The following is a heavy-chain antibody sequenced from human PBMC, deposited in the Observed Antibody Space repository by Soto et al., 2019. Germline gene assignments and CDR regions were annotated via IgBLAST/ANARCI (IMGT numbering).Heavy chain of an antibody. CDR1: GFNFKKFA. V-gene: IGHV3-23*01. Sequence: EVQLLESGGGVVQPGGSLRLSCVASGFNFKKFAMSWVRQAPGDVLEWVSGISCCGGSTSYADSVKGRFSIARDDSTNTLSLQMNNLRVEDTAQYYCAKADGEQWLLPHLDKWGQGTLVTVS. CDR2: ISCCGGST. D-gene: IGHD6-19*01. J-gene: IGHJ4*02. CDR3: AKADGEQWLLPHLDK.